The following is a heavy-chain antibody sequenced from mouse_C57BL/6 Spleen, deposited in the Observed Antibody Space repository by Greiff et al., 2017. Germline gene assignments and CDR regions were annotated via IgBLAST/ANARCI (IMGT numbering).Heavy chain of an antibody. CDR2: ISSGGSYT. CDR3: ARHEGKTAQALYAMDY. Sequence: EVMLVESGGDLVKPGGSLKLSCAASGFTFSSYGMSWVRQTPDKRLEWVATISSGGSYTYYPDSVKGRFTISRDNAKNTLYLQMSSLKSEDTAMYYCARHEGKTAQALYAMDYWGQGTSVTVSS. V-gene: IGHV5-6*01. CDR1: GFTFSSYG. J-gene: IGHJ4*01. D-gene: IGHD3-2*02.